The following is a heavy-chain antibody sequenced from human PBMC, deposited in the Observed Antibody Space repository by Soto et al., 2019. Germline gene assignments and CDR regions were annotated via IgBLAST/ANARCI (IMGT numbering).Heavy chain of an antibody. V-gene: IGHV3-74*01. J-gene: IGHJ6*02. Sequence: EVQLEESGGGSVQLGESLRVSCVASGFTFRNQWMHWVRQVPGKGLVWVCRINGDGTRASYADCVKGRFTISRDNAQNMLFLQLNSLRVDDTGVYLSERGWAAGRGDAMDIWGPGTTVAVSS. CDR1: GFTFRNQW. CDR3: ERGWAAGRGDAMDI. CDR2: INGDGTRA. D-gene: IGHD3-10*01.